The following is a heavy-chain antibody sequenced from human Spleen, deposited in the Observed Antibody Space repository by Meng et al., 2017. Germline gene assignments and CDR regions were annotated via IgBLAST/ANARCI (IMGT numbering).Heavy chain of an antibody. CDR3: ARDDYGDDGWAFDN. D-gene: IGHD4-17*01. J-gene: IGHJ3*02. CDR2: IPSSGSTT. CDR1: GFTFSSYA. Sequence: GGSLRLSCAASGFTFSSYAMDWVRQAPGKGLEWISNIPSSGSTTYYADSVKGRFTISRDNAKNSLYLQMNSLRAEDTAVYYCARDDYGDDGWAFDNWGQGILVTVSS. V-gene: IGHV3-48*03.